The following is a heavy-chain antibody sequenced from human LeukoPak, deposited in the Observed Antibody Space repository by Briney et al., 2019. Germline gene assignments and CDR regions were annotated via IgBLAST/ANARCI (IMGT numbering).Heavy chain of an antibody. Sequence: PSETLSLTCTVSGGSISSSSYYWGWIRQPPGKGLEWIGSIYYSGSTYYNPSLKSRVTISVDTSKNQFSLKLSSVTAADTAVYYCAVGRPSRGVIYAFDIWGQGTMVTVSS. V-gene: IGHV4-39*01. CDR3: AVGRPSRGVIYAFDI. CDR1: GGSISSSSYY. D-gene: IGHD3-10*01. CDR2: IYYSGST. J-gene: IGHJ3*02.